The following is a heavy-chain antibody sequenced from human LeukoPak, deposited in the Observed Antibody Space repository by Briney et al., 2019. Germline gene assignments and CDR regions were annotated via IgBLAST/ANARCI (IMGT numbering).Heavy chain of an antibody. CDR3: ASPRFYDSSGYGGAFDI. D-gene: IGHD3-22*01. CDR1: GGTFSSYA. CDR2: IIPIFGTA. V-gene: IGHV1-69*05. Sequence: ASVKVSCKASGGTFSSYAISWVRQAPGKGLEWMGGIIPIFGTANYAQKFQGRVTITTDESTSTAYMELSSLRSEDTAVYYCASPRFYDSSGYGGAFDIWGQGTMVTVSS. J-gene: IGHJ3*02.